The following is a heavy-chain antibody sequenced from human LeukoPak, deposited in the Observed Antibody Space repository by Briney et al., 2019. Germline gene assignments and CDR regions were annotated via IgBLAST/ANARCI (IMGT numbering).Heavy chain of an antibody. D-gene: IGHD6-13*01. CDR2: IIPIFGTA. V-gene: IGHV1-69*13. CDR1: GGTFSSYA. J-gene: IGHJ4*02. Sequence: ASVKVSCKASGGTFSSYAISWVRQAPGQGLEWMGGIIPIFGTANYAQKFQGRVTITADESTSTAYMELRSLRSDDTAVYYCARDNDIAAAGTSHYFDYWGQGTLVTISS. CDR3: ARDNDIAAAGTSHYFDY.